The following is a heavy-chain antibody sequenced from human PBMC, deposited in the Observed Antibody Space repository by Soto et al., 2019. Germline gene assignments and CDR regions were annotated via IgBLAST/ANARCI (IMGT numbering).Heavy chain of an antibody. CDR1: GASISNYY. CDR2: IYYSGST. CDR3: ARERVYDSGGLHGFDY. Sequence: PSETLSLTCTVSGASISNYYWSWIRQPPGKGLEWIGYIYYSGSTNYNPSLKSRVTISVDTSKNQFSLKLSSVTAADTAVYYCARERVYDSGGLHGFDYWGQGSLVTVSS. D-gene: IGHD3-22*01. J-gene: IGHJ4*02. V-gene: IGHV4-59*01.